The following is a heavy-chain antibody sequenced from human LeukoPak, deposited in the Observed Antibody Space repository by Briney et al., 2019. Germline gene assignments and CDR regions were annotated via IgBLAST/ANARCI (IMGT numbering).Heavy chain of an antibody. CDR1: GFTFSTYW. J-gene: IGHJ5*02. CDR3: AKELRGYSYGLRNNWFDP. Sequence: GSLRLSCAASGFTFSTYWMHWVRQAPGKGLVWVSRINSAGSSTSYADSVKGRFTISRDNSKNTLYLQMNSLRAEDTAVYYCAKELRGYSYGLRNNWFDPWGQGTLVTVSS. CDR2: INSAGSST. V-gene: IGHV3-74*01. D-gene: IGHD5-18*01.